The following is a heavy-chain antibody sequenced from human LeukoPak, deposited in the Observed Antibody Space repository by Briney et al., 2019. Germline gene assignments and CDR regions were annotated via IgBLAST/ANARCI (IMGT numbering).Heavy chain of an antibody. D-gene: IGHD3-10*01. CDR2: INPNSGGT. J-gene: IGHJ4*02. CDR3: ARAGGLLWFWELKPIDY. Sequence: AAVNDSCKASGYTFTGYYRHWVRQAPGQGREWMGWINPNSGGTNYVQKFQGGVTMNRDTSISTAYMELSRLRSDDTAVYYCARAGGLLWFWELKPIDYWGQATLVSVSS. V-gene: IGHV1-2*02. CDR1: GYTFTGYY.